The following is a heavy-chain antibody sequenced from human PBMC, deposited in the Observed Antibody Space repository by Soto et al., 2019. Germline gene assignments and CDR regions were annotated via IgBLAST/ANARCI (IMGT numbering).Heavy chain of an antibody. V-gene: IGHV1-18*01. D-gene: IGHD3-16*01. Sequence: GASVKVSCKASGYTFNFYGITWVRQAPGQGLEWMGRISGFNGNTNYAADLQGRVTMTTDTSTSTAYMEPRGLRSDDTAVYYCARIGVSSGHESPDFDSWGQGTLVTVSS. J-gene: IGHJ4*02. CDR2: ISGFNGNT. CDR1: GYTFNFYG. CDR3: ARIGVSSGHESPDFDS.